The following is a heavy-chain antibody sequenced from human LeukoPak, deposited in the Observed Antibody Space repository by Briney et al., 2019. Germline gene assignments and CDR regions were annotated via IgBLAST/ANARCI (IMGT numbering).Heavy chain of an antibody. CDR3: ARDSTTVTTFDY. CDR2: IIPIFGTA. V-gene: IGHV1-69*01. Sequence: SVKVSCKASGGTFGSYAISWVRQAPGQGLEWMGGIIPIFGTANYAQKFQGRVTITADESTSTAYMELSSLRSEDTAVYYCARDSTTVTTFDYWGQGTLVTVSS. CDR1: GGTFGSYA. J-gene: IGHJ4*02. D-gene: IGHD4-11*01.